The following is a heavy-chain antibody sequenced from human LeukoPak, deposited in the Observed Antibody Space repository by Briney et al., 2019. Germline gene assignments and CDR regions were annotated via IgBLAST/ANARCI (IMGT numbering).Heavy chain of an antibody. D-gene: IGHD5-18*01. V-gene: IGHV3-20*01. Sequence: PAGGSLRLSCAASGFTFDDYGMNWVRHAPGKGLEWVSGISWNGGTTGYADSVKGRFTISRDNAKNSLFLQMNSLRAEDTALYHCARDRSYGSFDYWGQGTLVTVSS. CDR3: ARDRSYGSFDY. J-gene: IGHJ4*02. CDR1: GFTFDDYG. CDR2: ISWNGGTT.